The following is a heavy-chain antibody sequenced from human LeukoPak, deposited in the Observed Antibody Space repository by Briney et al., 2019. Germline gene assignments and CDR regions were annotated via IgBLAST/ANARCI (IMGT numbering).Heavy chain of an antibody. CDR3: ARDVGGAPFDY. CDR1: GFTFSSCG. Sequence: PGGSLKLSCAASGFTFSSCGMHWVRETPGKGLEWVAVIWADISKRFYADSVKGRFTISRDNSKNTLYLQMNSLRAEDTAVYYCARDVGGAPFDYWGQGTLVTVSS. CDR2: IWADISKR. V-gene: IGHV3-33*01. D-gene: IGHD3-10*01. J-gene: IGHJ4*02.